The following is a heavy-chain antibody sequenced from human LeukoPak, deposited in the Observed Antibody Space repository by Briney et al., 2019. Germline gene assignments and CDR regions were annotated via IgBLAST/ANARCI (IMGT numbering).Heavy chain of an antibody. J-gene: IGHJ6*03. CDR1: GFTFDDYG. Sequence: PGGSLRLSCAASGFTFDDYGMSWVRQAPGKGLEWVSGINWNGGSTGYADSVKGRFTISTDNAKNSLYLQMNSLRAEDTALYYCAREISGIAVAGTGPYYYYYMDVWGKGTTVTVSS. CDR3: AREISGIAVAGTGPYYYYYMDV. V-gene: IGHV3-20*04. D-gene: IGHD6-19*01. CDR2: INWNGGST.